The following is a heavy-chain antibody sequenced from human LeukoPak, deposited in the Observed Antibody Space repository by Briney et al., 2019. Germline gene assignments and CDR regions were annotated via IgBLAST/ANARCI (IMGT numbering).Heavy chain of an antibody. CDR2: ISYDGSNK. CDR1: GFTFSSYA. D-gene: IGHD2-2*01. V-gene: IGHV3-30-3*01. CDR3: ARGAKLFVVVPDYYYYMDV. J-gene: IGHJ6*03. Sequence: GGSLRLSCAASGFTFSSYAMHWVRQAPGKGLEWVAVISYDGSNKYYADSVKGRFTISRDNSKNTLYLQMNSLRAEDTAVYYCARGAKLFVVVPDYYYYMDVWGKGTTVTVSS.